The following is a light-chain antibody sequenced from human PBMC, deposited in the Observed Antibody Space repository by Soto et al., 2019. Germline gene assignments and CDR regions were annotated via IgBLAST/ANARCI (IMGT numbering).Light chain of an antibody. CDR1: ACDVGNYKY. J-gene: IGLJ1*01. Sequence: QSALAQPASVSAAPGQSITISCTGTACDVGNYKYASCYQQHPGKAPQLINYNVSKRPSVASNRSSACNSGNTASLITAGLQAEDETYYYCFSDTSSGTYVFGTGTKVTVL. V-gene: IGLV2-14*03. CDR2: NVS. CDR3: FSDTSSGTYV.